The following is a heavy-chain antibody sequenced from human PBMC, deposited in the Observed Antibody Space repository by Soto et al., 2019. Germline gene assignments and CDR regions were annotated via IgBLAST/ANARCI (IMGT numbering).Heavy chain of an antibody. V-gene: IGHV1-18*01. D-gene: IGHD6-13*01. CDR3: ARVEPWQQLANWFDP. CDR2: ISAYNGNT. J-gene: IGHJ5*02. Sequence: VPVKVSCKASGYTFTSYRISWLRQAPAQGLAWMGWISAYNGNTNYAQKLQGRVTMTTDTSTRTAYMELRSLRSDDTAVYYCARVEPWQQLANWFDPWGQGTLVTVSS. CDR1: GYTFTSYR.